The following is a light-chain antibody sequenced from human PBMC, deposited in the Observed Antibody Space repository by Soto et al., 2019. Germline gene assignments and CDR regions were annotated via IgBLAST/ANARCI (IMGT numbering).Light chain of an antibody. V-gene: IGKV3-11*01. J-gene: IGKJ4*01. Sequence: EIGLTQSPATLSLSPGERATLSCRASQSVSRYLAWYQQKPGQAPRLLIHDTSTRATGVPDTFSGSGSGTEFTRSISSLEPEDSAMYYCQQRFSWPPTFGGGTHVEIK. CDR1: QSVSRY. CDR3: QQRFSWPPT. CDR2: DTS.